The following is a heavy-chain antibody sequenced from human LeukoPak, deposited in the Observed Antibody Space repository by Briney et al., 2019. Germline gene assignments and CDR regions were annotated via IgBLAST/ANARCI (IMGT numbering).Heavy chain of an antibody. J-gene: IGHJ4*02. V-gene: IGHV1-69*05. Sequence: EASVKVSCKASGGTFSSYAISWVRQAPGQGLEWMGGIIPIFGTANHAQKFQGRVTITTDESTSTAYMELSSLRSEDTAVYYCAGAAYYYDSSGYGFDYWGQGTLVTVSS. CDR2: IIPIFGTA. CDR3: AGAAYYYDSSGYGFDY. CDR1: GGTFSSYA. D-gene: IGHD3-22*01.